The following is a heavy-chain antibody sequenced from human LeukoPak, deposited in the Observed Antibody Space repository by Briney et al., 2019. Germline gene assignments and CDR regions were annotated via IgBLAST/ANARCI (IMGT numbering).Heavy chain of an antibody. Sequence: GGSLRLSRAASGFPFDNYGMAWVRQAPGKGLEWVSGITWNGGITAYADSVKGRFTISRDSSENTLYLQMNSLRVEDTAVYYCARVGYYSSGPFSYFDYWGQGTLVTVSS. CDR1: GFPFDNYG. CDR2: ITWNGGIT. V-gene: IGHV3-20*04. D-gene: IGHD3-10*01. CDR3: ARVGYYSSGPFSYFDY. J-gene: IGHJ4*02.